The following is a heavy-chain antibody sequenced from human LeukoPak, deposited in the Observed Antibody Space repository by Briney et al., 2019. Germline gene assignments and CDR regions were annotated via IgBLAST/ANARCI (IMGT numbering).Heavy chain of an antibody. Sequence: GGSLRLSCAASGFTFSRYAMSWVRQAPGKGLEWVANTNQDGSAKNYVDSVRGRFIISRDNAENSLYLQMNSLRAEDTAVYYCAREGFLDYWGQGTLVTVSS. V-gene: IGHV3-7*01. CDR3: AREGFLDY. CDR1: GFTFSRYA. J-gene: IGHJ4*02. D-gene: IGHD2/OR15-2a*01. CDR2: TNQDGSAK.